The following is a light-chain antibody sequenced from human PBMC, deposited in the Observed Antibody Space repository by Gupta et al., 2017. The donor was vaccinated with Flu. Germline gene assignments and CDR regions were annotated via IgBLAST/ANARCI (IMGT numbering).Light chain of an antibody. CDR2: GVS. CDR3: SSFTSSSDM. J-gene: IGLJ3*02. CDR1: GIGVWLVNE. V-gene: IGLV2-8*01. Sequence: QSVTICRAGSGIGVWLVNEVQSLAQPNGKTIYRVRDGVSRRPSGVPDRFSGSKSGNTASLTVSGLQAEEEADYYCSSFTSSSDMFGGGTTLTVL.